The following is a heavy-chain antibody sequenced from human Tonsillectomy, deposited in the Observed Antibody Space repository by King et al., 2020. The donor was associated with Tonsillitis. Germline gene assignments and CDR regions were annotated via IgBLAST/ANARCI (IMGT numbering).Heavy chain of an antibody. J-gene: IGHJ4*02. CDR2: INHSGST. Sequence: QVQLQQWGAGLLKPSETLSLTCAVYGGSFSGYYWSWIRQPPGKGLEWIGEINHSGSTNYNPSLKSRVTVSVDTSKNQFSLKLSSVTAADTAVYYCARLDTYYDGSGSYYNLRGDRYYFDYWGQGTLVTVSS. D-gene: IGHD3-10*01. V-gene: IGHV4-34*01. CDR3: ARLDTYYDGSGSYYNLRGDRYYFDY. CDR1: GGSFSGYY.